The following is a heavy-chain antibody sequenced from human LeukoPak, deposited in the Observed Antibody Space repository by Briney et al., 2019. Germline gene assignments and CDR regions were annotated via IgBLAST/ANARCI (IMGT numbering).Heavy chain of an antibody. V-gene: IGHV3-30-3*01. D-gene: IGHD2-21*01. Sequence: PGRSLRLSCAASGFTSSSYAMHWVRQAPGKGLEWVAVISYDGSNKYYADSVKGRFTISRDNSKNTLYLQMNSLRAEDTAVCYCARSYSGLTADYWGQGTLVTVSS. CDR2: ISYDGSNK. CDR3: ARSYSGLTADY. CDR1: GFTSSSYA. J-gene: IGHJ4*02.